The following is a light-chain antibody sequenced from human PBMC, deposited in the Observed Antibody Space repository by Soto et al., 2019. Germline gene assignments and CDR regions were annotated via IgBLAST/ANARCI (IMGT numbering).Light chain of an antibody. Sequence: EIVLTQSPGTLSLSPGERATLSCRASQSINNRYLAWYQQKPGQAPRLLIYGASIRATGIPDRFSGSGSGTDFTLTISRLEPEDFAVYYCQQYDSSPLTFGGGTKVEIK. CDR2: GAS. J-gene: IGKJ4*01. CDR1: QSINNRY. CDR3: QQYDSSPLT. V-gene: IGKV3-20*01.